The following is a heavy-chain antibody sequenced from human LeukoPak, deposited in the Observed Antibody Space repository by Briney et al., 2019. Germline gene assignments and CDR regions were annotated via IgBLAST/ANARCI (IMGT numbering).Heavy chain of an antibody. D-gene: IGHD2-2*01. Sequence: GGSLRLSCAASGFTFSSYAMTWVRQAPGKGLEWVSAISGSGVSTYYADSVKGRFTISRDNSKNTLYLQMSGLRAEDTAVYYCAKDYRYCTSTSCYGDDAFDIWGQGTMVTVSS. CDR1: GFTFSSYA. J-gene: IGHJ3*02. CDR3: AKDYRYCTSTSCYGDDAFDI. CDR2: ISGSGVST. V-gene: IGHV3-23*01.